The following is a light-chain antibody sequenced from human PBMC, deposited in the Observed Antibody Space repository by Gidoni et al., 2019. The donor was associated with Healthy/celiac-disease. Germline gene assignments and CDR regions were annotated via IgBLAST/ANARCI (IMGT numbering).Light chain of an antibody. CDR1: QSLLHSNGYNY. CDR2: WGS. CDR3: MQALQTPLT. Sequence: EIVMTQSPRYLPVTPGETASISCRSSQSLLHSNGYNYLDWYLQKPWQSPQLLIYWGSNRASGVPDRFSGSGSGTDFTLKISRVEAEDVVVYYCMQALQTPLTFGGGTKVEIK. V-gene: IGKV2-28*01. J-gene: IGKJ4*01.